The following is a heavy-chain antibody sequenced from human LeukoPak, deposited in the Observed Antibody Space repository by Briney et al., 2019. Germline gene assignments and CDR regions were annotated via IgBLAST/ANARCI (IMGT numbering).Heavy chain of an antibody. Sequence: PSETLSLTCTVSGGSISSSSYYWGWIRQPPGKGLEWIGSIFYSGSTYYNPSLQSRVTISVDTSKNQFSLKLSSVTAADTAVYYCARHSITVTIFLGAFDIWGQGTMVTVSS. CDR2: IFYSGST. CDR3: ARHSITVTIFLGAFDI. CDR1: GGSISSSSYY. V-gene: IGHV4-39*01. D-gene: IGHD4-17*01. J-gene: IGHJ3*02.